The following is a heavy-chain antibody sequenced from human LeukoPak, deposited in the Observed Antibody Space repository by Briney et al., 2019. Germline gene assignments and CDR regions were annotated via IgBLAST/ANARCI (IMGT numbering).Heavy chain of an antibody. CDR2: TYPGDSDT. Sequence: GESLKISCKGSGYRFTSYWIGWVRQMPGKGLEWMGITYPGDSDTRYSPSFQGQVTISADKSISTAYLQWSSLKASDTAMYYCARRTYYYGSGSYYYFDYWGQGTLVTVSS. V-gene: IGHV5-51*01. J-gene: IGHJ4*02. CDR3: ARRTYYYGSGSYYYFDY. D-gene: IGHD3-10*01. CDR1: GYRFTSYW.